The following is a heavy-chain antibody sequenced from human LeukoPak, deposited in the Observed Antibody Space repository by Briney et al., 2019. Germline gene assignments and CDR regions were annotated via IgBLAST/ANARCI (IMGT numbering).Heavy chain of an antibody. CDR1: GGSISSSSYY. Sequence: SETLSLTCTVSGGSISSSSYYWGWIRQPPGKGLEWIGSIYYSGSTYYNPSLKSRVTISVDTSKNQFSLKLSSMTAADTAVYYCARLHGRPFDYWGQGTLVTVSS. J-gene: IGHJ4*02. V-gene: IGHV4-39*01. CDR3: ARLHGRPFDY. CDR2: IYYSGST.